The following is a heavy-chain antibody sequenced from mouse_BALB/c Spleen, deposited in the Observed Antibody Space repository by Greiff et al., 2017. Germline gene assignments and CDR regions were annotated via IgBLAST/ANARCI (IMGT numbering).Heavy chain of an antibody. CDR2: IDPANGNT. D-gene: IGHD2-1*01. J-gene: IGHJ3*01. CDR1: GFNIKDTY. Sequence: VHVNQSGAELVKPGASVKLSCTASGFNIKDTYMHWVKQRPEQGLEWIGRIDPANGNTKYDPKFQGKATITADTSSNTAYLQLSSLTSEDTAVYYCARETLYGNYVAYWGQGTLVTVSA. V-gene: IGHV14-3*02. CDR3: ARETLYGNYVAY.